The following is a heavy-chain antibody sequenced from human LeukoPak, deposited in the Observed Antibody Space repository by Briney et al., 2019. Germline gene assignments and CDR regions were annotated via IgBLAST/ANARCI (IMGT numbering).Heavy chain of an antibody. CDR2: IIPIFGTA. Sequence: ASVKVSCKASGGTFSSYAISWVRQAPGQGLEWMGGIIPIFGTANYAQKFQGRVTITADESTSTAYMEMSSLRSEDTAVYYCARAKQLDRPPPLIGYYYMDVWGKGTTVTVSS. D-gene: IGHD1-1*01. CDR1: GGTFSSYA. V-gene: IGHV1-69*13. CDR3: ARAKQLDRPPPLIGYYYMDV. J-gene: IGHJ6*03.